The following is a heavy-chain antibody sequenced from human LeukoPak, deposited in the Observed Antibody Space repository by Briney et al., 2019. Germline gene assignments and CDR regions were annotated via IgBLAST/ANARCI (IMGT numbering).Heavy chain of an antibody. CDR1: GFTFSSYS. J-gene: IGHJ4*02. D-gene: IGHD1-26*01. CDR3: ARDHGGSYSY. Sequence: GGSLRLSCAASGFTFSSYSMNWVRQAPGKGLEWVSYISSFSGTIYYADSVKGRFTISRDNAKNSLYLQMNSLRAEDTAVYYCARDHGGSYSYWGQGTLVTVSS. V-gene: IGHV3-48*01. CDR2: ISSFSGTI.